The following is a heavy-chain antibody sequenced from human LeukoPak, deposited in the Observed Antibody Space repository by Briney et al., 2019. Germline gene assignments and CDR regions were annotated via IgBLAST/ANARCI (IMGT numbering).Heavy chain of an antibody. CDR2: IYTSGST. CDR1: GGSISSGSYY. D-gene: IGHD1-26*01. CDR3: AREGGYSGSYYVYY. J-gene: IGHJ4*02. V-gene: IGHV4-61*02. Sequence: SSQTLSLTCTVSGGSISSGSYYWSWIRQPAGKGLEWIGRIYTSGSTNYNPSLKCRVTISVDTSKNQFSLKLSSVTAADTAVYYCAREGGYSGSYYVYYWGQGTLVTVSS.